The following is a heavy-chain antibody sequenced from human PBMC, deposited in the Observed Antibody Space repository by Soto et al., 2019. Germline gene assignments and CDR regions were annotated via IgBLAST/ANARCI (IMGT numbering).Heavy chain of an antibody. CDR3: AKEKIQLWLHNWYFDL. V-gene: IGHV3-30*18. D-gene: IGHD5-18*01. Sequence: GGSLRLSCAASGFTFSSYGMHWVRQAPGKGLEWVAVISYDGSNKYYADSVKGRFTISRDNSKNTLYLQMNSLRAEDTAVYYCAKEKIQLWLHNWYFDLWGRGTLVTVSS. J-gene: IGHJ2*01. CDR1: GFTFSSYG. CDR2: ISYDGSNK.